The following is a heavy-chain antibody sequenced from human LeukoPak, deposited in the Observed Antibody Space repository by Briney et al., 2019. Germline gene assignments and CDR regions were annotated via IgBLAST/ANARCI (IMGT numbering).Heavy chain of an antibody. V-gene: IGHV3-21*01. Sequence: GGSLRLSCAASGFTFSSYAMSWVRQAPGKGLEWVSSISSSSSYIYYADSVKGRFTISRDNAKNSLYLQMNSLGAEDTAVYYCARSKAVAGYDAFDIWGQGTMVTVSS. CDR2: ISSSSSYI. CDR1: GFTFSSYA. J-gene: IGHJ3*02. CDR3: ARSKAVAGYDAFDI. D-gene: IGHD6-19*01.